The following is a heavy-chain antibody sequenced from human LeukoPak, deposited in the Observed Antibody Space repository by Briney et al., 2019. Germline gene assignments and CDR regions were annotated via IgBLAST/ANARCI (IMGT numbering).Heavy chain of an antibody. CDR2: INPSGGST. J-gene: IGHJ4*02. CDR3: ARGVGANSGDY. Sequence: ASVKVSCKASGYTFTSYYMHWVRQAPGQGLEWMGIINPSGGSTSYAQKFQGRVTMTSDASTSTVYVEPSSLRSEDTAVYYCARGVGANSGDYWGQGTLVTVSS. D-gene: IGHD4-23*01. CDR1: GYTFTSYY. V-gene: IGHV1-46*01.